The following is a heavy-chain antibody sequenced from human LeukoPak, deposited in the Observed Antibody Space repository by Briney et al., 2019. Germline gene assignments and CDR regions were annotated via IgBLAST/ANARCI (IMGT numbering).Heavy chain of an antibody. D-gene: IGHD4-11*01. J-gene: IGHJ4*02. CDR2: IYSGGST. CDR3: ARADSMTTVTTLGY. Sequence: GGSLRLSCAASGFTVSSNYMSWVRQAPGKGLEWVSVIYSGGSTYYADSVKGRFTISRDNSKNTLYLQMNGLRAEDTAVYYCARADSMTTVTTLGYWGQGTLVTVSS. CDR1: GFTVSSNY. V-gene: IGHV3-53*01.